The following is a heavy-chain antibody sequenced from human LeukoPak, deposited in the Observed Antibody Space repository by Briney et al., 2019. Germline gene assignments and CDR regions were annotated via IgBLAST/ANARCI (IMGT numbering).Heavy chain of an antibody. Sequence: ASVKVSCKVSGYTLTELSMHWVRQAPGKGLEWMGGFDPEDGETIYAQKFQGRVTMTEDTSTDTAYMELSSLRSEDTAVYYCATLALGHLSTSLRLPYSLGDYYYYYYMDVWGKGTTVTVSS. CDR2: FDPEDGET. V-gene: IGHV1-24*01. CDR3: ATLALGHLSTSLRLPYSLGDYYYYYYMDV. D-gene: IGHD2-2*01. J-gene: IGHJ6*03. CDR1: GYTLTELS.